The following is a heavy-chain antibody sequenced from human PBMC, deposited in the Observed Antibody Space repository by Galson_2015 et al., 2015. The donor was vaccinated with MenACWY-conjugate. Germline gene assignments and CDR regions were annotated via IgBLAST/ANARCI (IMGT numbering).Heavy chain of an antibody. D-gene: IGHD1/OR15-1a*01. CDR2: LYWDNDK. V-gene: IGHV2-5*05. J-gene: IGHJ4*02. Sequence: GWVRQPPGRALAWLAFLYWDNDKRYDPYLRTRLTITRDNSKNTLFLHMNSLRAEDTAVYYCAKDMYTNHWHKVDYWGQGTLVTVSS. CDR3: AKDMYTNHWHKVDY.